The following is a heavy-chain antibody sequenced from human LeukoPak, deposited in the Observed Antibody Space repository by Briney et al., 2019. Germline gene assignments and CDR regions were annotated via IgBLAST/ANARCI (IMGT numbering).Heavy chain of an antibody. CDR2: VNHSGVT. D-gene: IGHD3-3*01. CDR3: ARFDNYDFWSGYWPRCFDY. J-gene: IGHJ4*02. CDR1: GGSFSDYY. Sequence: SETLSLTCAVYGGSFSDYYWTWIRQPPGKGLEWIGEVNHSGVTNYNPSIKSRVTLSVDTLKNQFSLKLSSVTAADTAVYYCARFDNYDFWSGYWPRCFDYWGQGTLVTVSS. V-gene: IGHV4-34*01.